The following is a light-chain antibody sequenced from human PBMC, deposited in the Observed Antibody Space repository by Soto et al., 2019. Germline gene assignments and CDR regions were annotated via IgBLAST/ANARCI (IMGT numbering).Light chain of an antibody. CDR1: QSVSYY. CDR3: QHRSIWPYT. Sequence: EIVLTQSPATLSLSPGERATLSCRVSQSVSYYLGWYQQKPGQAPRLLIYDASNRATGIPARFSGSGSGTDFTLTISSLEPEDVAVYYCQHRSIWPYTFGPGTKLEIK. J-gene: IGKJ2*01. V-gene: IGKV3-11*01. CDR2: DAS.